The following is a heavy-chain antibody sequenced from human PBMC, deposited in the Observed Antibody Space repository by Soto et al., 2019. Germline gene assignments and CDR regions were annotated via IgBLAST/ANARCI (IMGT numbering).Heavy chain of an antibody. CDR2: INHSGST. J-gene: IGHJ4*02. CDR1: GGSFSGYY. CDR3: ARSIVVVVAATPSYFDY. Sequence: QVQLQQWGAGLLKPSETLSLTCAVYGGSFSGYYWSWIRQPPGKGLEWIGEINHSGSTNYNPSLKSRVTISVDTSKNQFSLQLSSVTAADTAVYYCARSIVVVVAATPSYFDYWGQGTLVTVSS. D-gene: IGHD2-15*01. V-gene: IGHV4-34*01.